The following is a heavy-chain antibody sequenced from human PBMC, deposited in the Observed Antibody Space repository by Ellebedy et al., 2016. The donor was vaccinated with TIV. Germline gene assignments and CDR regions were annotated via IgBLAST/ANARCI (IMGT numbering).Heavy chain of an antibody. CDR3: GIWFGESYFDY. D-gene: IGHD3-10*01. J-gene: IGHJ4*02. V-gene: IGHV1-2*02. CDR2: INPNSGGT. CDR1: GYTFTGYY. Sequence: ASVKVSXKASGYTFTGYYMHWVRQAPGQGLEWMGWINPNSGGTNYAQKFQGRVTMTRDTSISTAYMELSRLRSDDTAVYYCGIWFGESYFDYWGQGTLVTVSS.